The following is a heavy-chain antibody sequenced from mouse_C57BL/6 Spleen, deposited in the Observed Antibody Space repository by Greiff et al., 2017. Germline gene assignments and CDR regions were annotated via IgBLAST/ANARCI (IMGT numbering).Heavy chain of an antibody. D-gene: IGHD1-1*01. CDR2: IDPSDSYS. V-gene: IGHV1-69*01. CDR3: ARGGERVIGTTVVATRLSFDY. Sequence: QVQLQQSGAELVMPGASVKLSCKASGYTFTSYWMHWVKQRPGQGLEWIGEIDPSDSYSNYNQKFKGKSTLTVDKSSTTAYMQLSSLTSEGFAVYYCARGGERVIGTTVVATRLSFDYWGQGTTLTVSS. CDR1: GYTFTSYW. J-gene: IGHJ2*01.